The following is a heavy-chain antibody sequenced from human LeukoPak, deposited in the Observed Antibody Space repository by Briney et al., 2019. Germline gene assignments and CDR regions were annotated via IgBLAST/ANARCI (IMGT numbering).Heavy chain of an antibody. J-gene: IGHJ4*02. CDR3: ARRGGSGIRGDYYFDY. Sequence: SGTLSLTCTVSGGSISSSSYYWGWIRQTPGKGLEWIGSIDYSGSIYYNPSLRSRVTISADTSQNQFSLKLSSVTAADTAVYYCARRGGSGIRGDYYFDYWGQGTLVTVSS. CDR1: GGSISSSSYY. D-gene: IGHD3-10*01. CDR2: IDYSGSI. V-gene: IGHV4-39*01.